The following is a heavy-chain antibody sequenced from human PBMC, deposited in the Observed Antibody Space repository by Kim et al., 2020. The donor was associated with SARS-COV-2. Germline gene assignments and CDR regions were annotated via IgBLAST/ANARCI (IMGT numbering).Heavy chain of an antibody. CDR2: INPSGGST. Sequence: ASVKVSCKASGYTFTSYYMHWVRQAPGQGLEWMGIINPSGGSTSYAQKFQGRVTMTRDTSTSTVYMELSSLRSEDTAVYYCARDRAHYYDSSGLILGGAFDIWGQGTMVTVSS. J-gene: IGHJ3*02. V-gene: IGHV1-46*01. CDR1: GYTFTSYY. D-gene: IGHD3-22*01. CDR3: ARDRAHYYDSSGLILGGAFDI.